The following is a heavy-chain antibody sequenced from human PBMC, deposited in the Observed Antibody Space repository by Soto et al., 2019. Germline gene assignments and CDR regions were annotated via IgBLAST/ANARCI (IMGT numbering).Heavy chain of an antibody. J-gene: IGHJ3*02. Sequence: QVQLQESGPGLVKPSETLSLTCTVSGGSISSYYWSWIRQPPGKGLEWIGYIYYSGSTNYNPSLTSRVTISVDTSKNQFSLKLSSVNAADTAVYYCARQQWLVLNAFDIWGQGTMVTVSS. D-gene: IGHD6-19*01. CDR1: GGSISSYY. CDR2: IYYSGST. CDR3: ARQQWLVLNAFDI. V-gene: IGHV4-59*01.